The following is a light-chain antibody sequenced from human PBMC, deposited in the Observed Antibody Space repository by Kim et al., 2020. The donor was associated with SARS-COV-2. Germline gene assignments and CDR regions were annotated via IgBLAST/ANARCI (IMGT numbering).Light chain of an antibody. J-gene: IGLJ1*01. CDR2: EVN. V-gene: IGLV2-14*01. CDR1: SSDIGAYDY. CDR3: SAYTSTSPLV. Sequence: QSALTQPASVSGSPGQSITIACTGTSSDIGAYDYVSWYQQHPGKAPKLMIYEVNNRPSGVSNRFFGSKSGNTASLTISGLQAEDEADYYCSAYTSTSPLVFGTGTKVTVL.